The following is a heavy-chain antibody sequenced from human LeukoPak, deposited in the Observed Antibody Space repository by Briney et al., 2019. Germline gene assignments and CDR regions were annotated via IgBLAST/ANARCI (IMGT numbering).Heavy chain of an antibody. D-gene: IGHD3-10*01. Sequence: PGGSLRLSCAASGFTFSSYGMHWVRQAPGKGLEWVAFIRYDGSNKYYADSVKGRFTISRDNSKNTLYLQMNSLRAEDTALYYCAKGGDDGSGRRYYFDYWGQGTLVTASS. V-gene: IGHV3-30*02. CDR2: IRYDGSNK. CDR1: GFTFSSYG. J-gene: IGHJ4*02. CDR3: AKGGDDGSGRRYYFDY.